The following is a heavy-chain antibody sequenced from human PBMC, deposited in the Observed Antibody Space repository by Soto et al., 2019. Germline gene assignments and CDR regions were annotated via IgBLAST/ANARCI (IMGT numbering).Heavy chain of an antibody. D-gene: IGHD3-10*01. CDR2: IWYDGSNK. V-gene: IGHV3-33*01. CDR3: ARDPPSVLWFGEPPGGMDV. J-gene: IGHJ6*02. CDR1: GFTFSSYG. Sequence: PGWSLRLSCAASGFTFSSYGMHWVRQAPGKGLEWVAVIWYDGSNKYYADSVKGRCTISRDNSKNTLYLQMNSLRAEDTAVYYCARDPPSVLWFGEPPGGMDVWGQGTTVTVSS.